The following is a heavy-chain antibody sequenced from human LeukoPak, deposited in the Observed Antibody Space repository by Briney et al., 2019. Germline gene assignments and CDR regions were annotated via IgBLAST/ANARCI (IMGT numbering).Heavy chain of an antibody. Sequence: GGSLRLSCAASGLTFTDFWMNWVRLAPGRGLEWLANIKPDGNEKYYVDSVKGRFAISRDNARNEVYLEMNSLRAEDTGVYYCSGRDSSRSPRAYWGQGTLVSVSS. CDR2: IKPDGNEK. CDR1: GLTFTDFW. D-gene: IGHD2-2*01. J-gene: IGHJ4*02. CDR3: SGRDSSRSPRAY. V-gene: IGHV3-7*01.